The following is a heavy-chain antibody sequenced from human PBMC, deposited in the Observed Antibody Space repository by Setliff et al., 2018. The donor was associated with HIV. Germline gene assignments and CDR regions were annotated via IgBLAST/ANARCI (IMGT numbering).Heavy chain of an antibody. V-gene: IGHV3-23*01. CDR2: LSGSGGST. CDR3: AREGGSGSYYPPSGAFDI. J-gene: IGHJ3*02. D-gene: IGHD3-10*01. Sequence: GGSLRLSCAASGFTFSSYAMSWVRQAPGKGLEWVSALSGSGGSTYYADSVKGRFTISRDNSKNTLYLQMNSLRAEDTAVYYCAREGGSGSYYPPSGAFDIWGQGTMVTVSS. CDR1: GFTFSSYA.